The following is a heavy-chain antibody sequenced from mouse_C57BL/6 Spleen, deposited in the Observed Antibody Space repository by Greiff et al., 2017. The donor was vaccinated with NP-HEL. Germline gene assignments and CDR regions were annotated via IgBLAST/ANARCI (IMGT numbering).Heavy chain of an antibody. D-gene: IGHD1-1*01. Sequence: EVQRVESGAELVRPGASVKLSCTASGFNIKDDYMHWVKQRPEQGLEWIGWIDPENGDTEYASKFQGKATITADTSSNTAYLQLSSLTSEDTAVYYCTTYGSRDDYYAMDYWGQGTSVTVSS. CDR2: IDPENGDT. CDR3: TTYGSRDDYYAMDY. CDR1: GFNIKDDY. V-gene: IGHV14-4*01. J-gene: IGHJ4*01.